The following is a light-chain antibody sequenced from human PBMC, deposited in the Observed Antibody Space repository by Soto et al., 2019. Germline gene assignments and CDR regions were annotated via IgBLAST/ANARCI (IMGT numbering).Light chain of an antibody. V-gene: IGKV3-11*01. Sequence: EIVLTQSPATLSLSPGERATLSCRASQSVSSYLAWYQQKPGQAPRLLIYDASNRATGIPARFSVSGSGTDFTLSIRSVEPEDFAVYYCQQRSSWPPRFTFGPGTKVDIK. CDR1: QSVSSY. J-gene: IGKJ3*01. CDR2: DAS. CDR3: QQRSSWPPRFT.